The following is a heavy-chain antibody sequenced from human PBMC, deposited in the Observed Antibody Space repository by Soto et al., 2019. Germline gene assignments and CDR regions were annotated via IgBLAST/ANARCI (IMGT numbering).Heavy chain of an antibody. CDR3: ARARNRYFDY. CDR2: VFRSGRI. Sequence: QVHLQESGPGLVRPSESLSLTCNVSGGSMSTGSYFWSWVRQPPGKGLEWIGYVFRSGRINYSPSVESRVTISIDTSKKQFSLMLKSVTAADTAVYFCARARNRYFDYWGQGALVTVSS. CDR1: GGSMSTGSYF. J-gene: IGHJ4*02. V-gene: IGHV4-61*01. D-gene: IGHD1-1*01.